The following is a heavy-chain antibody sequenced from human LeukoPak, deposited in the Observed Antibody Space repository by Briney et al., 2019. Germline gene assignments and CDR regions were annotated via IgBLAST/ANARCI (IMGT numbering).Heavy chain of an antibody. CDR1: GFTFSHYG. Sequence: GGSLRLSCAASGFTFSHYGMHWVRQPPGRGLDWVAHIRYDESDKYYADSVKGRFTISRDISKNTVYLQMNSLRVEDTAVYYCAKDFYWAFDYWGQGTLVTVSS. D-gene: IGHD2-8*02. CDR3: AKDFYWAFDY. V-gene: IGHV3-30*02. CDR2: IRYDESDK. J-gene: IGHJ4*02.